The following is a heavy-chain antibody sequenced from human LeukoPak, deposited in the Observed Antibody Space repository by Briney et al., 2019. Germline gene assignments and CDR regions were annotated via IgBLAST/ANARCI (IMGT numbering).Heavy chain of an antibody. CDR1: GYTLTSYA. J-gene: IGHJ6*03. D-gene: IGHD3-10*01. V-gene: IGHV7-4-1*02. CDR2: INTNTGNT. CDR3: ARTVGSYYYYMDV. Sequence: ASVKVSCKASGYTLTSYAMNWVRQAPGQGLEWMGWINTNTGNTTYAQGFTGRFVFSLDTSVSTAYLQISSLKAEDTAVYYCARTVGSYYYYMDVWGKGTTVTVSS.